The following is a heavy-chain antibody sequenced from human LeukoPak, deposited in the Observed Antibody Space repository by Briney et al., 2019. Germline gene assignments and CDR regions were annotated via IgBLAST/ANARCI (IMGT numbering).Heavy chain of an antibody. CDR2: IYPGDSDT. J-gene: IGHJ5*02. D-gene: IGHD5-12*01. Sequence: GESLKISCEGSGSSFTRCWIAWVRQKPGKGLELMGIIYPGDSDTRYTSSFQGRVSISADRSIRTAFLQWSSLKTSDTAMYYCARSRSPATRSFNWFDPWGRGTLVTVSA. V-gene: IGHV5-51*01. CDR3: ARSRSPATRSFNWFDP. CDR1: GSSFTRCW.